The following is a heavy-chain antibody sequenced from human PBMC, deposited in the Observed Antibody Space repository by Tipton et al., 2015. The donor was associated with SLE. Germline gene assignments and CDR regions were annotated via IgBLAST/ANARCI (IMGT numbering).Heavy chain of an antibody. D-gene: IGHD3-10*01. J-gene: IGHJ4*02. V-gene: IGHV4-31*03. Sequence: LRLSCTVSGGSISSGGYYWSWIRQHPGKGLEWIGYIYYSGSTYHNPSLKSRVTISVDTSKNQFSLKLSSVTAADTAVYYCARESITMVRGADYWGQGTLVTVSS. CDR1: GGSISSGGYY. CDR3: ARESITMVRGADY. CDR2: IYYSGST.